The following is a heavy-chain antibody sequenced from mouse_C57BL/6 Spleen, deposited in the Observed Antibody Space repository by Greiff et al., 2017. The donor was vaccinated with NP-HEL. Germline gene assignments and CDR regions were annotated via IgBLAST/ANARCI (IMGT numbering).Heavy chain of an antibody. Sequence: QVQLQQPGAELVMPGASVKLSCKASGYTFTSYWMHWVKQRPGQGLEWIGELDPSDSYTNYNQKFKGKSTLTVDKSSSTAYMQLSSLTSEDSAVYYCARPSYYYGSSYGYFDVWGTGTTVTVSS. V-gene: IGHV1-69*01. CDR3: ARPSYYYGSSYGYFDV. CDR1: GYTFTSYW. D-gene: IGHD1-1*01. J-gene: IGHJ1*03. CDR2: LDPSDSYT.